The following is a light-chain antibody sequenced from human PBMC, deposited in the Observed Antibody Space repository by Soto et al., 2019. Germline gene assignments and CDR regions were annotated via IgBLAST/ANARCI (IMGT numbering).Light chain of an antibody. CDR3: AAWHDSLSGVI. Sequence: QSVLTQPPSASGNPGQRVTISCSGSRPSIGSNHVYGDQQLPGMAPRLLLYTNNQRPSGVPDRFSPSKSGTSASLAISGLRSEDEADYYCAAWHDSLSGVIFGGGTKLTVL. CDR1: RPSIGSNH. CDR2: TNN. J-gene: IGLJ2*01. V-gene: IGLV1-47*02.